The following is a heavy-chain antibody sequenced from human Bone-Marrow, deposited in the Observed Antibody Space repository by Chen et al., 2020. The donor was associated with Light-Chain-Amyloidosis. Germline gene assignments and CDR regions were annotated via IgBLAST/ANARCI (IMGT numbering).Heavy chain of an antibody. J-gene: IGHJ3*02. CDR2: ISGSSSKV. CDR1: GFTFSIYY. D-gene: IGHD3-10*01. CDR3: AGVGTMVRGAYAFDI. V-gene: IGHV3-21*01. Sequence: GFTFSIYYMNWVRQAPGKGLEWVASISGSSSKVYYADSLKGRFTISRDNARNSVYLQMNSLRGEDTAVYYCAGVGTMVRGAYAFDIWGQGTVVTGSP.